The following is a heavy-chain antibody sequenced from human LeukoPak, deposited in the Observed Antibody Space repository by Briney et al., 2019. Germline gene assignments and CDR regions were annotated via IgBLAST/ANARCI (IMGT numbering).Heavy chain of an antibody. CDR1: GGSISSGDYY. J-gene: IGHJ4*02. D-gene: IGHD3-22*01. CDR3: ARYSEIYYYDSSGYDY. CDR2: IYYSGST. Sequence: SETLSLTCTVSGGSISSGDYYWSWIRQPPGKGLEWLGYIYYSGSTYYNPSLKSRVTISVDTSKHQFSLKLSSVTAADTAVYYCARYSEIYYYDSSGYDYWGQGTLVTVSS. V-gene: IGHV4-30-4*01.